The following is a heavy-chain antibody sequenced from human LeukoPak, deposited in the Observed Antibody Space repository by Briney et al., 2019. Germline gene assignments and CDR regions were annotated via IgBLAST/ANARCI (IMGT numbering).Heavy chain of an antibody. CDR1: GDSVSSNSAA. CDR3: ARDRGLAVAGTDYYYYMDV. CDR2: TYYRSKWYN. J-gene: IGHJ6*03. Sequence: SQTLSLTRAISGDSVSSNSAAWNWIRQSPSRGLEWLGRTYYRSKWYNDYAVSVKSRITINPDTSKNQFSLQLNSVTPEDTAVYYCARDRGLAVAGTDYYYYMDVWGKGTTVTVSS. D-gene: IGHD6-19*01. V-gene: IGHV6-1*01.